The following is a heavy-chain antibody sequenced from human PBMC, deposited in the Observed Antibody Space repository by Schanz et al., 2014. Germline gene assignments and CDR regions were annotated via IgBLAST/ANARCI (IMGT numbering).Heavy chain of an antibody. CDR2: IYSGGST. CDR1: GFTVSNNY. V-gene: IGHV3-53*01. D-gene: IGHD1-1*01. J-gene: IGHJ3*02. Sequence: EVFLVESGGGLVQPGGSLRLSCAASGFTVSNNYMSWVRQAPGKGLEWVSLIYSGGSTYYADSVKGRFTISRDNSKNTLYLQMNSLRAEDTAVYYCARDRWDWNNAFDIWGQGTMVTVSS. CDR3: ARDRWDWNNAFDI.